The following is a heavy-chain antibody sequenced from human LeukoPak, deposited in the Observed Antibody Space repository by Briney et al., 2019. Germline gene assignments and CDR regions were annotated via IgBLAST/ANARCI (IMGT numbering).Heavy chain of an antibody. Sequence: PSETLSLTCAVSGGSISRGGYSWSWIRQPPGKGLEWIGYIYHSGSTYYNPSLKSRVTISVDRSKNQFSLKLSSVTAADTAVYYCARGSKGAAFDYWGQGTLVTVSS. J-gene: IGHJ4*02. V-gene: IGHV4-30-2*01. CDR2: IYHSGST. CDR1: GGSISRGGYS. CDR3: ARGSKGAAFDY. D-gene: IGHD2/OR15-2a*01.